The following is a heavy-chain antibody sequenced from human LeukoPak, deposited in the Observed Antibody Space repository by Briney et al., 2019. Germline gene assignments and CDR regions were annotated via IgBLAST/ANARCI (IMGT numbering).Heavy chain of an antibody. CDR2: IIPILGIA. CDR1: GYTFTSYA. D-gene: IGHD1-20*01. J-gene: IGHJ4*02. Sequence: SVKVSCKASGYTFTSYAINWVRQAPGQGLEWMGRIIPILGIANYAQKFQGRVTITADKSTSTAYMELSSLRSEDTAVYYCATLTGIGSYVYWGQGTLVTVSS. V-gene: IGHV1-69*04. CDR3: ATLTGIGSYVY.